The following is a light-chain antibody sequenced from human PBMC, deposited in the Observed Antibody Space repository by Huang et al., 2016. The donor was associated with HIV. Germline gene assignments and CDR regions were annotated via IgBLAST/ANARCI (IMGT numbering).Light chain of an antibody. J-gene: IGKJ5*01. CDR3: QQYNKWPPVT. Sequence: ERVMTQSPAALSMSLGERATLSCRASQSVSSNVAWYQQKPGQAPRLLIYGASTRATGIPVRFSGRGSETEFTLTISSLQSEDSAVYYCQQYNKWPPVTFGQGTRLDIK. V-gene: IGKV3-15*01. CDR1: QSVSSN. CDR2: GAS.